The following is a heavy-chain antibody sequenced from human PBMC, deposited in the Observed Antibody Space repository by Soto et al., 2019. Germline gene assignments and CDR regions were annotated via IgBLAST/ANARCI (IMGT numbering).Heavy chain of an antibody. CDR1: GFTFSIYA. V-gene: IGHV3-23*01. Sequence: PGGSLRLSCVASGFTFSIYAMSWVRHAPGKGLEWVAAISASGGATLHADSVKGLFTISRDNPKNTLHLQMNSLRAEDTAVYYCAKDVEGGSLYRGAFDYWGQGTQVTVSS. CDR3: AKDVEGGSLYRGAFDY. J-gene: IGHJ4*02. D-gene: IGHD1-26*01. CDR2: ISASGGAT.